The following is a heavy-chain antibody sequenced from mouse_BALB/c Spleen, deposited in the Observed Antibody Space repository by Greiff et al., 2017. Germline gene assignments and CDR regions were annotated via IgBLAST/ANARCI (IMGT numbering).Heavy chain of an antibody. CDR3: TRSTYGNYWFAY. V-gene: IGHV1S81*02. Sequence: VQLVESGAELVKPGASVKLSCKASGYTFTSYYMYWVKQRPGQGLEWIGEINPSNGGTNFNEKFKSKATLTVDKSSSTAYMQLSSLTSEDSAVYYCTRSTYGNYWFAYWGQGTLVTVSA. D-gene: IGHD2-10*02. J-gene: IGHJ3*01. CDR1: GYTFTSYY. CDR2: INPSNGGT.